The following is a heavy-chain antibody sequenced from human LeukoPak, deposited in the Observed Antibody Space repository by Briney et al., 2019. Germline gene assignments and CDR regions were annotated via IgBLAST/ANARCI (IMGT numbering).Heavy chain of an antibody. D-gene: IGHD6-13*01. CDR1: GYTFTSYG. CDR3: ARVSPIAAAVAYYFDY. V-gene: IGHV1-18*01. J-gene: IGHJ4*02. Sequence: ASVKVSCKASGYTFTSYGISWVRQAARQGLECMGWISAYNGNTNYAQKLQGRVTMTTDTSTSTAYMELRSLRSDDTAVYYCARVSPIAAAVAYYFDYWGQGTLVTVSS. CDR2: ISAYNGNT.